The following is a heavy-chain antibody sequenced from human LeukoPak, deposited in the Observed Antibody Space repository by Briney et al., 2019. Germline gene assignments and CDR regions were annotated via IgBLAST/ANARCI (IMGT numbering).Heavy chain of an antibody. Sequence: GGSLRLSCAASGFTFDDYGMSWVRQAPGKGLEWVSGINWNGCSTGYADSVKGRFTISRDNAKNSLYLQMNSLRAEDTALYYCARDRAYHYLFDYWGQGTLVTVSS. CDR3: ARDRAYHYLFDY. CDR1: GFTFDDYG. CDR2: INWNGCST. V-gene: IGHV3-20*04. J-gene: IGHJ4*02. D-gene: IGHD5-12*01.